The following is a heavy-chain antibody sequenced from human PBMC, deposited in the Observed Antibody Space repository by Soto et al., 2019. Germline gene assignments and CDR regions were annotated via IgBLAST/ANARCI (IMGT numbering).Heavy chain of an antibody. D-gene: IGHD6-13*01. J-gene: IGHJ4*02. CDR2: INHSGST. Sequence: SETLSLTCAVYGGSFSGYYWSWIRQPPGKGLEWIGEINHSGSTNYNPSLKSRVTISVDTSKNQFSLKLSSVTAADTAVYYCARDIWSSSWRFDYWGQGTLVTVSS. V-gene: IGHV4-34*01. CDR3: ARDIWSSSWRFDY. CDR1: GGSFSGYY.